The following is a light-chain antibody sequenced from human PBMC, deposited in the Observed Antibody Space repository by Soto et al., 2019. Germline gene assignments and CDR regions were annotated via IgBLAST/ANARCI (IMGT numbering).Light chain of an antibody. CDR2: GAS. V-gene: IGKV3-15*01. J-gene: IGKJ1*01. CDR3: QQYNNWPKWT. CDR1: QSISSN. Sequence: EIVMTQSPATLSVSPGERATLSCRASQSISSNLAWYQQKPGQAPRLLIYGASTGATGIPARFSGSGSGTEFTITISSLQSEDFAIYYWQQYNNWPKWTFGQGTKVEVK.